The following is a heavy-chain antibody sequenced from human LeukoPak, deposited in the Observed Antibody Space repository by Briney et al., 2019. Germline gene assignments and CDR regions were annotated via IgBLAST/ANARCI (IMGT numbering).Heavy chain of an antibody. CDR3: ARGLRWYLYYFDY. CDR2: INTDESST. J-gene: IGHJ4*02. D-gene: IGHD4-23*01. Sequence: GGSLRLSCAASGFTFSSYWMHWVRQDPGKGLVWVSRINTDESSTSYADSVKGRFTISRGNAKNTLYLQMNSLRAEDTAVYYCARGLRWYLYYFDYWGQGTLVTVSS. CDR1: GFTFSSYW. V-gene: IGHV3-74*01.